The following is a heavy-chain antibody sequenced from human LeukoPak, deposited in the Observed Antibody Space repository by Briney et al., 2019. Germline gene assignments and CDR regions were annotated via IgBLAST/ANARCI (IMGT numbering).Heavy chain of an antibody. V-gene: IGHV1-18*01. Sequence: ASVKVSCKASGYTFTRYDISWVRQAPGQGLEWMGWISGYNGNTNYAQKLQGRVTLTTDTSMSTAYMELRSLRSDDTAVYYCARNSGYDYGYWGQGTRVTVSS. CDR2: ISGYNGNT. J-gene: IGHJ4*02. CDR3: ARNSGYDYGY. D-gene: IGHD5-12*01. CDR1: GYTFTRYD.